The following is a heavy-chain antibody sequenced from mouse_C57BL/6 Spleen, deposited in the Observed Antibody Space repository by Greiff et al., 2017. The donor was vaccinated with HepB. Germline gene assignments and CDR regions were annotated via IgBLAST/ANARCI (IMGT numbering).Heavy chain of an antibody. CDR3: TRDPLYGYGAY. D-gene: IGHD2-2*01. V-gene: IGHV5-9-1*02. CDR1: GFTFSSYA. Sequence: DVQLVESGEGLVKPGGSLKLSCAASGFTFSSYAMSWVRQTPEKRLEWVAYISSGGDYIYYADTVKGRFTISRDNARNTLYLQMSSLKSEDTAMYYCTRDPLYGYGAYWGQGTLVTVSA. CDR2: ISSGGDYI. J-gene: IGHJ3*01.